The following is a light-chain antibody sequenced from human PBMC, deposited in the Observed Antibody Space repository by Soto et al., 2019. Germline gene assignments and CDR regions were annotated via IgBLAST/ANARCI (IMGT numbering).Light chain of an antibody. J-gene: IGLJ2*01. CDR2: EVS. CDR1: SSDVGGYNY. CDR3: SSYTSSSTPVV. Sequence: QSALTQPASVSGSPEQSITISCTGTSSDVGGYNYVSWYQQHPGKAPKLMIYEVSNRPSGVSNRFSGSKSGNTASLTISGLPAEDEADYYCSSYTSSSTPVVFGGGTKVTVL. V-gene: IGLV2-14*01.